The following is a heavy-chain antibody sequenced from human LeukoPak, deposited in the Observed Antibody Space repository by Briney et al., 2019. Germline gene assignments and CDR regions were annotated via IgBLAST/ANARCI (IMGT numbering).Heavy chain of an antibody. V-gene: IGHV3-21*01. CDR3: ASSPGIAVAGDFDY. D-gene: IGHD6-19*01. CDR1: GFTFSSYS. CDR2: ISSSSSYI. J-gene: IGHJ4*02. Sequence: PGGSLRLSCAASGFTFSSYSMNWVRQAPGKGLEWVSSISSSSSYIYYADSVKGRFTISRDNAKNSLYLQMNSLRAEDTAVYYCASSPGIAVAGDFDYWGQGTLVTVSS.